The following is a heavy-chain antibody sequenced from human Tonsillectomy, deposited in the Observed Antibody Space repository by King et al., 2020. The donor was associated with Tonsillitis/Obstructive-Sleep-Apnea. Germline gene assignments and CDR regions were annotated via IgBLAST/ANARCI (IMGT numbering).Heavy chain of an antibody. D-gene: IGHD2-21*02. CDR3: ATDQVPSYRGGDCKAFDI. CDR2: FDPEDGET. Sequence: VQLVQSGAEVKKPGASVKVSCKVPGYTLTELSMHWVRQAPGKGLEWMGGFDPEDGETIYAQKFQGRVTMTEDTSTDTAYMELSSLRSEDTAVYYCATDQVPSYRGGDCKAFDIWGQGTMVTVSS. CDR1: GYTLTELS. V-gene: IGHV1-24*01. J-gene: IGHJ3*02.